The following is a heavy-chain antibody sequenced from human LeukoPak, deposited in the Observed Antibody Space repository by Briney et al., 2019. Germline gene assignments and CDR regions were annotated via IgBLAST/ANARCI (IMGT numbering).Heavy chain of an antibody. CDR3: ARAGYYGSGFPGYYYYYMDV. D-gene: IGHD3-10*01. Sequence: ASVKVSCKAYGYTFTRYAISWLRQAPGQGPEWMGWISVYNGNTKYAQKFQDRVTMTTDTSTNTAYMELRSLRSDDTAVYYCARAGYYGSGFPGYYYYYMDVWGKGTTVTVSS. V-gene: IGHV1-18*01. CDR2: ISVYNGNT. CDR1: GYTFTRYA. J-gene: IGHJ6*03.